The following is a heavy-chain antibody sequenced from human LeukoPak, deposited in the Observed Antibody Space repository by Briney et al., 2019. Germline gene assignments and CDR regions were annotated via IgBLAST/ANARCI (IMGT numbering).Heavy chain of an antibody. V-gene: IGHV1-8*03. J-gene: IGHJ4*02. Sequence: ASVKVSCKASGYTFTNYDINWVRQATGQGLEWMGWVNPNSGYTGYAQKFQGRITITTDTSISTAYMELSSPRSEDTAVYYCARVGFWSAYQPRGSRKYYFDYWSQGTLVTVSS. CDR1: GYTFTNYD. D-gene: IGHD3-3*01. CDR3: ARVGFWSAYQPRGSRKYYFDY. CDR2: VNPNSGYT.